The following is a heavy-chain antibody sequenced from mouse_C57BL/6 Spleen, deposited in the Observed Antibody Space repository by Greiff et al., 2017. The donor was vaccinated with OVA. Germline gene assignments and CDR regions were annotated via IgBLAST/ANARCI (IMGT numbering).Heavy chain of an antibody. J-gene: IGHJ2*01. CDR2: ISYDGSN. D-gene: IGHD3-2*02. CDR1: GYSITSGYY. V-gene: IGHV3-6*01. CDR3: ARARAQAPDY. Sequence: ESGPGLVKPSQSLSLTCSVTGYSITSGYYWNWIRQFPGNKLEWMGYISYDGSNNYNPSLKNRISITRDTSKNQFFLKLNSVTTEDTATYYCARARAQAPDYWGQGTTLTVSS.